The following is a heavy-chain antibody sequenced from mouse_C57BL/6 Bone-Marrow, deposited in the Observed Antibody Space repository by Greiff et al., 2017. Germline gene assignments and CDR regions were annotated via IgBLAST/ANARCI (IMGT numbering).Heavy chain of an antibody. CDR1: GYSFTDYN. J-gene: IGHJ4*01. D-gene: IGHD2-4*01. CDR3: ARGYDYDYAMDY. CDR2: INPNYGTT. Sequence: VQLQQSGPELVKPGASVKISCTASGYSFTDYNMNWVKQSNGKSLEWIGVINPNYGTTSYNQKFKGKATLTVDQSSLTAYMQLNSLTSDDAAVYYCARGYDYDYAMDYWGQGTAATVSS. V-gene: IGHV1-39*01.